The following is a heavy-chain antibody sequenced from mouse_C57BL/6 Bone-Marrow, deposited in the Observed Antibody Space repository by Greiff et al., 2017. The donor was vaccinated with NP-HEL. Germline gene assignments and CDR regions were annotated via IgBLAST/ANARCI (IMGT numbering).Heavy chain of an antibody. D-gene: IGHD3-2*02. CDR2: IDPENGDT. CDR3: TPRQLRLRGFAY. Sequence: EVQLQQSGAELVRPGASVKLSCTASGFNIKDDYMHWVKQRPEQGLEWIGWIDPENGDTEYASKFQGKATITADTSSNTAYLQLSSLTSEDTAVYYFTPRQLRLRGFAYWGQGTLVTVSA. V-gene: IGHV14-4*01. CDR1: GFNIKDDY. J-gene: IGHJ3*01.